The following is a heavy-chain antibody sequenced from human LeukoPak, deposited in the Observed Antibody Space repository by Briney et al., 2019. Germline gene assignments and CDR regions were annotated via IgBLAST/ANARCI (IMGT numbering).Heavy chain of an antibody. Sequence: GASVKVSCKASGYTFTDFGISWVRQAPGQGLEWMGWISAYNGNTNYAQKLQGRVTMSTDTSTSTAYMELRSLRSDDTAVYFCARGRGYDLYYYYYYMDVWGKGTTVTVSS. V-gene: IGHV1-18*01. J-gene: IGHJ6*03. D-gene: IGHD5-12*01. CDR3: ARGRGYDLYYYYYYMDV. CDR1: GYTFTDFG. CDR2: ISAYNGNT.